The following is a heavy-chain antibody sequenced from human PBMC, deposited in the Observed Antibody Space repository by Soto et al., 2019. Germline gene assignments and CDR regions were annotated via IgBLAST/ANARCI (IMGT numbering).Heavy chain of an antibody. CDR2: LFGSGGGI. CDR1: GFTFSTYA. V-gene: IGHV3-23*01. D-gene: IGHD2-8*01. J-gene: IGHJ4*02. CDR3: VKDRQHDGRWPFDH. Sequence: GGSLRLSCAASGFTFSTYAMSLVRQAPGKGLEWVSGLFGSGGGISYADSVKGRFTISRDNSNNVLYLQMESLRVEDTAVYYCVKDRQHDGRWPFDHWGQGTLVTVSS.